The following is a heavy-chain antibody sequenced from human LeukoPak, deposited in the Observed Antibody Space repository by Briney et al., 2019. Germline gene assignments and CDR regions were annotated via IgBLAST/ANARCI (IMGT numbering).Heavy chain of an antibody. Sequence: PGGSLRLSCAASGFTFSSYAMSWVRQAPGKGLEWVSSISSSSSYIYYADSVKGRFTISRDNAKNSLYLQMNSLRAEDTAVYYCARGVGGPWFGELSYNYFDYWGQGTLVTVSS. CDR2: ISSSSSYI. CDR1: GFTFSSYA. D-gene: IGHD3-10*01. V-gene: IGHV3-21*01. CDR3: ARGVGGPWFGELSYNYFDY. J-gene: IGHJ4*02.